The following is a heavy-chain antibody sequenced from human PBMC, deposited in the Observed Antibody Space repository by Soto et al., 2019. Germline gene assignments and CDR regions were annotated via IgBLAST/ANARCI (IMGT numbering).Heavy chain of an antibody. J-gene: IGHJ4*02. D-gene: IGHD6-19*01. Sequence: EVQLLESGGDLVQPGGSLRLSCAASGFIFSNYAMTWVRQAPGKGPEWVSTFTSGGSTYYRDTVKGRFTISRDNSKNTQYLQMNSLRAEDTAVYYCARTDKYNSQSSGWANRFDYWGQGTLVTVSS. CDR3: ARTDKYNSQSSGWANRFDY. CDR1: GFIFSNYA. V-gene: IGHV3-23*01. CDR2: FTSGGST.